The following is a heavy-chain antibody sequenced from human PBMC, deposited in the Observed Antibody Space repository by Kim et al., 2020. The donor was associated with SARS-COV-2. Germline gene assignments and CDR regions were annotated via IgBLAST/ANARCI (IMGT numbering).Heavy chain of an antibody. CDR1: GFTVSSNY. Sequence: GGSLRLSCAASGFTVSSNYMSWVRQAPGKGLEWVSVIYSGGSTYYADSVKGRFTISRDNSKNTLYLQMNSLRAEDTAVYYCARDRRGGGNYGGNPVDYWGQGTLVTVSS. CDR3: ARDRRGGGNYGGNPVDY. D-gene: IGHD4-17*01. J-gene: IGHJ4*02. V-gene: IGHV3-66*02. CDR2: IYSGGST.